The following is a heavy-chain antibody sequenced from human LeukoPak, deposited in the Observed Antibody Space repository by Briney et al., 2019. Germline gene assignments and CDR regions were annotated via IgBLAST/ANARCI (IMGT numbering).Heavy chain of an antibody. CDR2: IYASGST. CDR1: GGSISSYY. J-gene: IGHJ4*02. Sequence: SETLSLTCTVSGGSISSYYWSWIRQPAGKGLEWIGRIYASGSTYYNPSLRSRVTMSVDTSKNQFSLRLTTVTAADTAVYYCARDSNLEYSSSRGLGRWGQGTLVTVSS. V-gene: IGHV4-4*07. CDR3: ARDSNLEYSSSRGLGR. D-gene: IGHD6-6*01.